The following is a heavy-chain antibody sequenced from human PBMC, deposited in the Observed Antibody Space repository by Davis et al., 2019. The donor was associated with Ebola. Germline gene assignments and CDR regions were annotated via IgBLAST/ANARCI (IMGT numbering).Heavy chain of an antibody. D-gene: IGHD2-2*03. CDR3: AKGGAGLDMYFDY. CDR1: GFTFSNYA. J-gene: IGHJ4*02. V-gene: IGHV3-23*01. CDR2: ISASGADI. Sequence: GESLKISCAASGFTFSNYAMSWVRQAPGGGLEWVSGISASGADIKYADSVRGRFSISRDDSKNTLYLQMDSLRAEDTAVYYCAKGGAGLDMYFDYWGQGTLVTVSS.